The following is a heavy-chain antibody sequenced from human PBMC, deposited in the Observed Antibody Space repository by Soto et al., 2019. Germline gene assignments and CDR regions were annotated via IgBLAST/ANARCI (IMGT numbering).Heavy chain of an antibody. J-gene: IGHJ4*02. CDR2: VSHSGST. Sequence: QVRLQESGPGLVKPSQTLSLTCTVSGGSISSAAYYWSWIRQHPGKGLEWIGYVSHSGSTYYNPSLKRRGIISVDTSTNQFSRSLTSVTAADTAVYYCAREYSYCSKFFGCWGQGAMVTVSS. CDR3: AREYSYCSKFFGC. D-gene: IGHD5-18*01. CDR1: GGSISSAAYY. V-gene: IGHV4-31*03.